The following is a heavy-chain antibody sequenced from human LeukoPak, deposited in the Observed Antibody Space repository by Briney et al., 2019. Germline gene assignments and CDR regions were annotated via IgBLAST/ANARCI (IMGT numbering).Heavy chain of an antibody. Sequence: SETLSLTCAVYGGSFSGYYWSWIRQPPGKGLEWIGEINHSGSTNYNPSLKSRVTISVDTSKNQFSLKLSSVTAADTAVYYCARGGRGGIAVAGTLFYWGQGTLVTVSS. V-gene: IGHV4-34*01. CDR3: ARGGRGGIAVAGTLFY. CDR2: INHSGST. D-gene: IGHD6-19*01. CDR1: GGSFSGYY. J-gene: IGHJ4*02.